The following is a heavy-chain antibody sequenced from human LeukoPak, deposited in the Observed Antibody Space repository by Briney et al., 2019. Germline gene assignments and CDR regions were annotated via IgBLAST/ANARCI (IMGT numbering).Heavy chain of an antibody. D-gene: IGHD2-2*01. Sequence: GASVKVSCKASGYTFTSYGIRWVRQAPGQGLEWMGWISAYNGNTNYAQKLQGRVTMTTDTSTSTAYMELRSLRSDDTAVYYCARTRDIVVVPAARNWFDPWGQGTLVTVSS. CDR2: ISAYNGNT. V-gene: IGHV1-18*01. CDR3: ARTRDIVVVPAARNWFDP. CDR1: GYTFTSYG. J-gene: IGHJ5*02.